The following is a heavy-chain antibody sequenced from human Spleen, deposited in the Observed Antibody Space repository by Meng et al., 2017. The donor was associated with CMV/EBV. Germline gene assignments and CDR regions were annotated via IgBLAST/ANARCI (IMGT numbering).Heavy chain of an antibody. D-gene: IGHD2-2*02. V-gene: IGHV3-21*01. CDR2: ISSSSSYI. CDR3: ARDAPPYCSSTSCYRVY. J-gene: IGHJ4*02. CDR1: GFTFSSYS. Sequence: GGSLRLSCAASGFTFSSYSMNWVRQAPGKGLEWVSSISSSSSYIYYADSVKGRFTISRDNAKNSLYLQMNSLRAEDTAVYYCARDAPPYCSSTSCYRVYWGQGTLVTVSS.